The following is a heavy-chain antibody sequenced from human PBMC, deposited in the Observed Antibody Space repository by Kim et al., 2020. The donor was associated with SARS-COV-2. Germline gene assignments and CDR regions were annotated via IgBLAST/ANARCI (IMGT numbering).Heavy chain of an antibody. CDR3: TRVIAAAGIGAFDI. D-gene: IGHD6-13*01. J-gene: IGHJ3*02. Sequence: AVSGKSRVTINPDTSKNRFSLQLDSVTPEDTAVYYCTRVIAAAGIGAFDIWGQGTMVTVSS. V-gene: IGHV6-1*01.